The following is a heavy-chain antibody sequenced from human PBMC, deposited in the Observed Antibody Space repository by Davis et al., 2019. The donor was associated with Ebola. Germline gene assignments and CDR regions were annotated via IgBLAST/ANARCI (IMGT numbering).Heavy chain of an antibody. D-gene: IGHD2-15*01. CDR1: GYSFTSYW. J-gene: IGHJ4*02. CDR3: ARSSSPGGGSCFFDW. CDR2: IDPSDSYT. Sequence: GGSLRLSCKASGYSFTSYWISWVRQMPGKGLEWMGRIDPSDSYTNYSPSFQGHVTISADKSISTAYLQWSSLKASDTAMYYCARSSSPGGGSCFFDWWGQGTLVTVSS. V-gene: IGHV5-10-1*01.